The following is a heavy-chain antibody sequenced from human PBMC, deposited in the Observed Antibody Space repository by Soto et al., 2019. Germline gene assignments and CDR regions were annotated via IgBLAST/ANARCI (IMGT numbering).Heavy chain of an antibody. J-gene: IGHJ4*02. CDR3: ARVNDRNFDY. Sequence: GASVKVSCKASGGTFSSYAISWVRQAPGQGLEWMGGIIPIFGTANYAQKFEGRVTITADESTSTAYMELSSLRSEDTAVYYCARVNDRNFDYWGQGTLVTVSS. V-gene: IGHV1-69*13. CDR1: GGTFSSYA. D-gene: IGHD3-22*01. CDR2: IIPIFGTA.